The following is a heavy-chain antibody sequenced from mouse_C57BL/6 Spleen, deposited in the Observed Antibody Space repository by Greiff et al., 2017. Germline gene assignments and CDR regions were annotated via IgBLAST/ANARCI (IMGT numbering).Heavy chain of an antibody. CDR1: GYTFTDYY. Sequence: VQLQQSGPELVKPGASVKISCKASGYTFTDYYMNWVKQSHGKSLEWIGDINPNNGGTSYNQKFKGKATLTVDKSSSTAYMELSSLTSEDSAVYYCARENDYDWYFDVWGTGTTVTVSS. CDR2: INPNNGGT. V-gene: IGHV1-26*01. J-gene: IGHJ1*03. CDR3: ARENDYDWYFDV. D-gene: IGHD2-4*01.